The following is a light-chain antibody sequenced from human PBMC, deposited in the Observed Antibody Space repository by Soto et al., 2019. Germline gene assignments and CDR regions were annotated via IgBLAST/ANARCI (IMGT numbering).Light chain of an antibody. V-gene: IGLV1-47*01. CDR2: RND. J-gene: IGLJ1*01. CDR1: SSNIGNNY. CDR3: AARDDSLSGSYV. Sequence: QSVLTQPPSASGTPGQRVTVSCSGSSSNIGNNYVFWYQHLPAPAPKLLIYRNDQRPSGVSARFSGSKSGTSASLAISGLRSEDEADYYCAARDDSLSGSYVFGPGTKVTAL.